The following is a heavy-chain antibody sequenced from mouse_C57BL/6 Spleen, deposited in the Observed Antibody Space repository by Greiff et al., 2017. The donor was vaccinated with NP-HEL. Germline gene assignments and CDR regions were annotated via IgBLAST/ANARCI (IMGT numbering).Heavy chain of an antibody. V-gene: IGHV3-6*01. Sequence: EVQVVESGPGLVKPSQSLSLTCSVTGYSITSGYYWNWIRQFPGNKLEWMGYISYDGSNNYNPSLKNRISITRDTSKNQFFLKLNSVTTEDTATYYCAREGGRGYFDVWGTGTTVTVSS. CDR3: AREGGRGYFDV. CDR2: ISYDGSN. D-gene: IGHD3-3*01. J-gene: IGHJ1*03. CDR1: GYSITSGYY.